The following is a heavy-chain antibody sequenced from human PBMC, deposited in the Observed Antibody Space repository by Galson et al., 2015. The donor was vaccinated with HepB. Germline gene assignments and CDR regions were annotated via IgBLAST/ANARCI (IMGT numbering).Heavy chain of an antibody. J-gene: IGHJ4*02. V-gene: IGHV3-48*02. CDR3: ARDWSLSYYDSSGSSPYYFDY. Sequence: LRLSCAASGFTFSDYSMNWVRQAPGKGLEWVSYISSSSSTIYYADSVKGRFTISRDNAKNSLYLQLNSLRDEDTAVYYCARDWSLSYYDSSGSSPYYFDYWGQGSLVTVSS. CDR2: ISSSSSTI. D-gene: IGHD3-22*01. CDR1: GFTFSDYS.